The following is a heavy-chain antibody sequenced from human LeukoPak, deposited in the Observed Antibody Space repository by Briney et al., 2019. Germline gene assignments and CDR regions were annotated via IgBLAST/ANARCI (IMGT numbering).Heavy chain of an antibody. CDR2: INPNSGGT. V-gene: IGHV1-2*02. CDR3: ARDKVAAVNWFDP. J-gene: IGHJ5*02. CDR1: GYTFTGYY. D-gene: IGHD6-13*01. Sequence: GASVKVSCKASGYTFTGYYMHWVRQAPGQGLEWMGWINPNSGGTNYAQKFQGRVTMTRDTSISTAYMELSRLRSDDTAVYYCARDKVAAVNWFDPWGQGTLVTVSS.